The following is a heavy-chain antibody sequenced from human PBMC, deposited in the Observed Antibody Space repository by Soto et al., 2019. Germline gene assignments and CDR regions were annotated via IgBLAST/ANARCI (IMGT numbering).Heavy chain of an antibody. CDR1: GFTFSSYA. Sequence: PGGSLRLSCAASGFTFSSYAMSWVRQAPGKGLEWVSAISGSGGSTYYADSVKGRFTISRDNSKNTLYLQMNSLRAEDTAVYYRAKVRARWFGEFPYFDYWGQGTLVTVSS. D-gene: IGHD3-10*01. V-gene: IGHV3-23*01. CDR3: AKVRARWFGEFPYFDY. CDR2: ISGSGGST. J-gene: IGHJ4*02.